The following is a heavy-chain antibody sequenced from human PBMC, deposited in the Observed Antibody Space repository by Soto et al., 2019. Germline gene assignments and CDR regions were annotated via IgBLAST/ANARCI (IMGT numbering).Heavy chain of an antibody. CDR1: GYTFTSYG. CDR2: ISAYNGNT. Sequence: QVPLVQSGAEVKKPGASVKVSCKASGYTFTSYGISWVRQAPGQGLEWMGGISAYNGNTNYAQKLQGRVTMTTDTSTSTACMELRSLRSDDTAVYYCARGGVYCGGDCYSGNAEYFQHWGQGTLVTVSS. J-gene: IGHJ1*01. V-gene: IGHV1-18*01. CDR3: ARGGVYCGGDCYSGNAEYFQH. D-gene: IGHD2-21*01.